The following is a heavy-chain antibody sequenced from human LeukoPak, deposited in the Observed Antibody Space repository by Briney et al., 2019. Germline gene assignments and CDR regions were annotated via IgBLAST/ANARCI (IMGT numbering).Heavy chain of an antibody. Sequence: SETLSFTCTVSGGSTNSGDYFWSWIRQPPGKGLEWIGYIYFSGTTYYNPSLRSRVTISVDTSKNQFSLNLRSVSAADTAVYFCARETMAGHFDYWGHGTLVTVSS. D-gene: IGHD6-19*01. CDR2: IYFSGTT. CDR1: GGSTNSGDYF. V-gene: IGHV4-30-4*01. CDR3: ARETMAGHFDY. J-gene: IGHJ4*01.